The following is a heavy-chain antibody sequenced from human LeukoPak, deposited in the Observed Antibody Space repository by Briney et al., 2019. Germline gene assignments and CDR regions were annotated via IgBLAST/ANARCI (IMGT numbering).Heavy chain of an antibody. J-gene: IGHJ4*02. V-gene: IGHV4-31*11. CDR3: ARGGSLAVAPHQYYFDY. CDR2: IYYSGST. CDR1: GGSISSGGYS. D-gene: IGHD6-19*01. Sequence: SQTLSLTCAVSGGSISSGGYSWSWIRQHPGKGLEWIGYIYYSGSTYYNPSPKSRVTISVDTSKNQFSLKLSSVTAADTAVYYCARGGSLAVAPHQYYFDYWGQGTLVTVSS.